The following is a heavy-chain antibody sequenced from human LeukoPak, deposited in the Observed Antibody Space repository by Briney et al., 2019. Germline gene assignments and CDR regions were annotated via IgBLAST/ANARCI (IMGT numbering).Heavy chain of an antibody. CDR2: ISGSGDNT. D-gene: IGHD7-27*01. J-gene: IGHJ4*02. CDR1: GFTFSSYA. CDR3: AKDGGLWVSAHWGDS. V-gene: IGHV3-23*01. Sequence: GGSLRLSCAASGFTFSSYAMSWVRQAPGKGLEWVSGISGSGDNTYYADSVKGRFTVSRDGSKNTLYLQMNSLRAEDTAVYYCAKDGGLWVSAHWGDSWGRGTLVTVSS.